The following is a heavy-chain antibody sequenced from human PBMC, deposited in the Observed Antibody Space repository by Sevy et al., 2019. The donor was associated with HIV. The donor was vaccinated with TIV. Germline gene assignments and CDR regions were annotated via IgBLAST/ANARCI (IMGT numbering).Heavy chain of an antibody. J-gene: IGHJ4*02. CDR2: IYSGGNT. CDR1: GFTISNNY. Sequence: GGSLRLSCAASGFTISNNYISWVRQAPGKGLEWVSVIYSGGNTYYANSVKGQFTISRDNSKNMVYLQMNSLRVEETAVFFCARETVSGYNLWGQGTVVTVSS. D-gene: IGHD5-12*01. V-gene: IGHV3-53*01. CDR3: ARETVSGYNL.